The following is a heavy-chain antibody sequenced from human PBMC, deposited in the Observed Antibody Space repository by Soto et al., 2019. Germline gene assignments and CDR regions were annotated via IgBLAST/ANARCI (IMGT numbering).Heavy chain of an antibody. CDR3: ARDRTLSGQGTFDY. CDR1: GDSVSSNSAA. D-gene: IGHD3-10*01. Sequence: SQTLSLTCVISGDSVSSNSAAWNWIRQPPSRGLEWLGRTYYRTKWYNDYAVSVKSRITINPDTSKNQFSLQLNSVTPEDTAVYYCARDRTLSGQGTFDYWGQGTLVTVSS. CDR2: TYYRTKWYN. J-gene: IGHJ4*02. V-gene: IGHV6-1*01.